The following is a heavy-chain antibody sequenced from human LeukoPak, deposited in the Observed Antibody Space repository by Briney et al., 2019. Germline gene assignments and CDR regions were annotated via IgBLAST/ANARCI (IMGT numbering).Heavy chain of an antibody. J-gene: IGHJ4*02. V-gene: IGHV3-72*01. CDR1: GFTFINAW. Sequence: GGSLRLSCAASGFTFINAWMSWVRQAPGKGLEWVGRTRNKANSYTTEYAASVKGRFTISRDDSKNSLCLQMNSLKTEDTAVYYCASFVVGWGQGTLVTVSS. CDR2: TRNKANSYTT. D-gene: IGHD2-15*01. CDR3: ASFVVG.